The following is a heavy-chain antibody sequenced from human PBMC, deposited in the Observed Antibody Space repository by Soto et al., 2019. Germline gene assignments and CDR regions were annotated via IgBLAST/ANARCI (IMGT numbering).Heavy chain of an antibody. CDR1: GFTFSSYG. CDR2: IWYDGSNK. Sequence: LRLSCAASGFTFSSYGMHWVRQAPGKGLEWVAVIWYDGSNKYYADSVKGRFTISRDNSKNTLYLQMNSLRAEDTAVYYCARDQQWLVRFYFDFWGQGTLVTVSS. V-gene: IGHV3-33*01. D-gene: IGHD6-19*01. J-gene: IGHJ4*02. CDR3: ARDQQWLVRFYFDF.